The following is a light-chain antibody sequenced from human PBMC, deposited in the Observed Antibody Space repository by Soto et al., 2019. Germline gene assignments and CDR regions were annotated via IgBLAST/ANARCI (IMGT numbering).Light chain of an antibody. V-gene: IGKV1-5*01. CDR3: QQYENYWT. J-gene: IGKJ1*01. CDR2: DAS. Sequence: DIQLTQSPSSLSASVGDRVTITCRASQNIGIYLNWYHQKAGKAPKLLIYDASNLESGVPSRFSGSGSGTEFTLTISNLQPDDFATYYCQQYENYWTFGQGTKVDIK. CDR1: QNIGIY.